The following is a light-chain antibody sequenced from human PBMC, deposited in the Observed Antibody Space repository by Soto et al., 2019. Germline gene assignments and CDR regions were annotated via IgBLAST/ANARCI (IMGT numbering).Light chain of an antibody. CDR1: QSVLYSTNNKNY. V-gene: IGKV4-1*01. CDR3: QQYFSTPRP. J-gene: IGKJ1*01. CDR2: WAS. Sequence: DIVMTQSPDSLAVSLGERATIDCKSSQSVLYSTNNKNYLAWYQHKPGQPPKLLIYWASIRDSGVPDRFSGSGSGKDFTLTISSLQAEDVAVYYCQQYFSTPRPFGQGTKVEIK.